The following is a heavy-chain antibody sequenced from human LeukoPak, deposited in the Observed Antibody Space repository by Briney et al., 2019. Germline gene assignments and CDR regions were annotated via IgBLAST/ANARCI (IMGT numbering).Heavy chain of an antibody. V-gene: IGHV3-23*01. D-gene: IGHD6-13*01. Sequence: GGSLRLSCEAAGFSFRDYPMGWVRRASGKRLEWVSGISAGADVIFYADPVKGRFTISRDNSKNTLYLQMNSLRAEDSAEYYCAKSAGGNIYDALDMWGQGTMVTVSS. CDR2: ISAGADVI. CDR3: AKSAGGNIYDALDM. J-gene: IGHJ3*02. CDR1: GFSFRDYP.